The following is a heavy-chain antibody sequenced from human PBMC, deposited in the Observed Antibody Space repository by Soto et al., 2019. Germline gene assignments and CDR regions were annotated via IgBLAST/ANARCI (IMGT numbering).Heavy chain of an antibody. D-gene: IGHD3-10*01. Sequence: TLSLTCTVSGGSISSGGYYWSWIRQHPGKGLEWIGYIYYSGSTYYNPSLKSRVTISVDTSKNQFSLKLSSVTAADTAVYYFARDWGYYGSGSYYRGYYYGMDVWGQGTTVTVS. J-gene: IGHJ6*02. CDR2: IYYSGST. CDR3: ARDWGYYGSGSYYRGYYYGMDV. CDR1: GGSISSGGYY. V-gene: IGHV4-31*03.